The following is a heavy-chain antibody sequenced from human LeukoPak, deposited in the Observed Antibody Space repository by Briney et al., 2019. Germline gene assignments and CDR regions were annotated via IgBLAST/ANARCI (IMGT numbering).Heavy chain of an antibody. V-gene: IGHV4-30-4*01. CDR1: VGSISSGDYY. D-gene: IGHD1-26*01. CDR3: ARAHIVGATVDY. J-gene: IGHJ4*02. CDR2: IYFSGST. Sequence: SETLSLTCTVSVGSISSGDYYWSWIRQPPGKGLEWIGYIYFSGSTYYNPSLKSRLTMSIDTSKNQFSLGLNFVAAADTAVYFCARAHIVGATVDYWGQGTLVTVSS.